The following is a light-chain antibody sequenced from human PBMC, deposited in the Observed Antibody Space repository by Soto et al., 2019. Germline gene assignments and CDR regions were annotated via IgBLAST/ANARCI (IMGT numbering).Light chain of an antibody. Sequence: DIQMTQSPSSGSASVGDRVTITCRASQGIGTWLAWYQQKPGKAPKLLIYKASSLESGVPSRFSGSGSVTEFTLTISSLQPDDFATDYCQQYNSYSQTFGQGTRLEIK. V-gene: IGKV1-5*03. CDR1: QGIGTW. J-gene: IGKJ5*01. CDR3: QQYNSYSQT. CDR2: KAS.